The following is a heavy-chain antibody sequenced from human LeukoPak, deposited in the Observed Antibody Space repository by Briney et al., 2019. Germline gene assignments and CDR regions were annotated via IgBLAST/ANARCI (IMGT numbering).Heavy chain of an antibody. CDR2: TRYDGSNK. J-gene: IGHJ4*02. Sequence: GGSLRLSCAASGFTFGTYGMHWVRQAPGKGLGWVAFTRYDGSNKGYVDSVKGRFTISRDNSKNTLYLQMNSLRAEDPALYYCAKDDSGNSLDYWGQGTPVTVSS. V-gene: IGHV3-30*02. CDR3: AKDDSGNSLDY. CDR1: GFTFGTYG. D-gene: IGHD2/OR15-2a*01.